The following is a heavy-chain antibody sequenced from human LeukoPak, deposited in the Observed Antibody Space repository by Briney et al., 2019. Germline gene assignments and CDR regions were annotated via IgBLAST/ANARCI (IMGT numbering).Heavy chain of an antibody. J-gene: IGHJ4*02. CDR2: INSRSSTT. CDR3: ARESGWSFDY. Sequence: PGGSQRLSCAASGFTFSNYCMIWNRQAPGKGLEWVSYINSRSSTTYYADSVKGRFTISRDNAKNSLYLQMNSLRAEDTAIYYCARESGWSFDYWGQGTLVTVSS. CDR1: GFTFSNYC. V-gene: IGHV3-11*01. D-gene: IGHD6-19*01.